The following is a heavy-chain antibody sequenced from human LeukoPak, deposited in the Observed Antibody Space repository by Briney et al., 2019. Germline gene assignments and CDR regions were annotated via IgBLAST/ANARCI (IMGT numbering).Heavy chain of an antibody. Sequence: GGSLRLSCAASGFTFSSYAMSWVRQAPGKGLEWVSAISGTGSSSYSADSVKGRFTISRDNSKNTLYLQMSSLRAEDTAVYYCAKRGESDGLYYFDSWGQGTLVTVSS. CDR2: ISGTGSSS. V-gene: IGHV3-23*01. CDR1: GFTFSSYA. J-gene: IGHJ4*02. D-gene: IGHD3-10*01. CDR3: AKRGESDGLYYFDS.